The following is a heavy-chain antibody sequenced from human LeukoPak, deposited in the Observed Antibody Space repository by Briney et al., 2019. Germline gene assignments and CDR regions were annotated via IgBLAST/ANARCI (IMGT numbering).Heavy chain of an antibody. Sequence: GGSLRLSCAASGFTFSSYAMSWVRQAPGEGLEWVSAISGSGGSTYYADSVKGRFTISRDNSKNTLYLQMNSLRAEDTAVYYCAKDKGLYDFWSGPSPPHGLDQGNWGQGTLVTVSS. CDR3: AKDKGLYDFWSGPSPPHGLDQGN. V-gene: IGHV3-23*01. CDR1: GFTFSSYA. CDR2: ISGSGGST. J-gene: IGHJ4*02. D-gene: IGHD3-3*01.